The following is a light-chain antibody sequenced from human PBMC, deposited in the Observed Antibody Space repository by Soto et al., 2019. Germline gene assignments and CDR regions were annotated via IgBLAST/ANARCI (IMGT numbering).Light chain of an antibody. Sequence: GDRVTITCQASQDIDNYLNWYQQKPGQAPKLLIYDASNLETGVASRFSGRGSGTDFTFTISSLQPEDVATYYCQLYGKLPPYTFGQGTKLELK. V-gene: IGKV1-33*01. CDR2: DAS. CDR3: QLYGKLPPYT. J-gene: IGKJ2*01. CDR1: QDIDNY.